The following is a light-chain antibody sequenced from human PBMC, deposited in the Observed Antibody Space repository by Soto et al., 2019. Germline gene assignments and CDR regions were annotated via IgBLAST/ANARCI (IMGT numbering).Light chain of an antibody. V-gene: IGKV1-5*03. Sequence: DIQMTQSPSTLSASVGDRVTITCRASQSISGWLAWYQQKPGKAPKLLIYKASTLQSGVPSRFSGSGSRTEFTLTISSLQPDDFATYYCQQYNSYWTFGQGTKVDIK. CDR2: KAS. CDR1: QSISGW. J-gene: IGKJ1*01. CDR3: QQYNSYWT.